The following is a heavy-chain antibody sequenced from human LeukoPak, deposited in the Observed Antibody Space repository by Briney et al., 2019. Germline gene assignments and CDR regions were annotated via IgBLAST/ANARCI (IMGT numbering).Heavy chain of an antibody. CDR3: ARAYYDGSGYSDYFDY. CDR1: GYSISSGYS. D-gene: IGHD3-22*01. V-gene: IGHV4-38-2*02. Sequence: PSETLSLTCTVSGYSISSGYSWGGIRQPPGKGLEGIGRIHHSGSNYSNPFLKSGVVISVDTSKNQFSLKLSCVTAADTAVYYCARAYYDGSGYSDYFDYWGQGTLVTVSS. CDR2: IHHSGSN. J-gene: IGHJ4*02.